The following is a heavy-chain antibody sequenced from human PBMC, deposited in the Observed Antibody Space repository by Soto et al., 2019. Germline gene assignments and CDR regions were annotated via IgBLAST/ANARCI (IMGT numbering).Heavy chain of an antibody. Sequence: QIQLVQSGAEVKKPGASVKVSCKASGYTFSSYHITWVRQAPGQGLEWMGWISAYNGNTNYAQNLQARVTMTTDPSTSTGYMEPRSLRSDDPAVYSCARDLPPVDYWGQGTLVTVSS. V-gene: IGHV1-18*01. J-gene: IGHJ4*02. CDR1: GYTFSSYH. CDR3: ARDLPPVDY. CDR2: ISAYNGNT.